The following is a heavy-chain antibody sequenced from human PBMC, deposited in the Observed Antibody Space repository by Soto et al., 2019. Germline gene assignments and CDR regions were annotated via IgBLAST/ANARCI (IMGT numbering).Heavy chain of an antibody. D-gene: IGHD4-17*01. J-gene: IGHJ4*02. CDR1: GFTFSGSA. V-gene: IGHV3-73*01. CDR2: IRSKSNSYAT. Sequence: EVQLVESGGGLVQPGGSLKLSCAVSGFTFSGSAMHWVRQASGKGLEWVGRIRSKSNSYATAYAASVKGRFTISRDDSXXXXXXXXXXXXXXXXXXXXXXXGYGDYVRDYWGQGTLVTVS. CDR3: XXGYGDYVRDY.